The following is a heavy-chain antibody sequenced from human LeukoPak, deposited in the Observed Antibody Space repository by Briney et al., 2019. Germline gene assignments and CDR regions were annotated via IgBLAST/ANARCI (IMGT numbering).Heavy chain of an antibody. Sequence: GRSLRLSCATSGFTFSSYDMHWVRQAPGKGLEWVALISYDGINQYYADSVKGRFIISRDNSKNTLYLQMNSLRLEDTAVYYCALTPFGVVYYFDYWGQGTLVTVSS. CDR2: ISYDGINQ. D-gene: IGHD2-8*01. V-gene: IGHV3-30*03. CDR3: ALTPFGVVYYFDY. CDR1: GFTFSSYD. J-gene: IGHJ4*02.